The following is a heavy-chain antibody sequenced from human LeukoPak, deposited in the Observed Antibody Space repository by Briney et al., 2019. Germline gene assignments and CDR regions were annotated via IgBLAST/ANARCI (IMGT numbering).Heavy chain of an antibody. CDR3: ARVRDYDSSFDY. Sequence: SETLSLTCTVSGGSISSYYWSWIRRPPGKGLEWIGYIYYSGSTNYNPSLKSRVTISVDTSKNQFSLKLSSVTAADTAVYYCARVRDYDSSFDYWGQGTLVTVSS. CDR1: GGSISSYY. CDR2: IYYSGST. V-gene: IGHV4-59*01. J-gene: IGHJ4*02. D-gene: IGHD3-3*01.